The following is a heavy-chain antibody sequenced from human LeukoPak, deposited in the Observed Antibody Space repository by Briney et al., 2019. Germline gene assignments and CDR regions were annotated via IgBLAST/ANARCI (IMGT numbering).Heavy chain of an antibody. V-gene: IGHV4-61*02. CDR1: GGSISSGSYY. J-gene: IGHJ4*02. CDR2: IYTSGST. CDR3: ARSDYDFWSGSWYFDY. Sequence: PSQTLSLTCTVSGGSISSGSYYWSWIRQPAGKGLEWIGRIYTSGSTNYNPSLKSRVTISVDTSKNQFSLKLSSVTAADTAVYYCARSDYDFWSGSWYFDYWGQGTLVTVSS. D-gene: IGHD3-3*01.